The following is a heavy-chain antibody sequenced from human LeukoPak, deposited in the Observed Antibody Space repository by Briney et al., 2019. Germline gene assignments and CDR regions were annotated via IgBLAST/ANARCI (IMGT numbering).Heavy chain of an antibody. J-gene: IGHJ6*03. V-gene: IGHV1-69*05. CDR2: IIPIFGTA. CDR1: GGTFSSYA. Sequence: GSSVKVSCKASGGTFSSYAISWVRQAPGQGLEWMGGIIPIFGTANYAQKFQGRVTITTDESTSTAYMELSSLRSEDTAVYYCARCPILGYFDYYYYYMDVWGKGNTVTVSS. CDR3: ARCPILGYFDYYYYYMDV. D-gene: IGHD3-9*01.